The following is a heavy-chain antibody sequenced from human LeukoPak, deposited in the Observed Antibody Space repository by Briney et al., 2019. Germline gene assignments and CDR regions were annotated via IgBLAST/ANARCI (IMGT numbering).Heavy chain of an antibody. D-gene: IGHD6-6*01. Sequence: GASVKVSCKASGYTFTSYGISWVRQAPGQGLEWMGWINTNTGNPTYAQGFTGRFVFSLDTSVSTAYLQISSLKAEDTAVYYCAREARIAARRGVDYWGQGTLVTVSS. CDR3: AREARIAARRGVDY. V-gene: IGHV7-4-1*02. CDR1: GYTFTSYG. J-gene: IGHJ4*02. CDR2: INTNTGNP.